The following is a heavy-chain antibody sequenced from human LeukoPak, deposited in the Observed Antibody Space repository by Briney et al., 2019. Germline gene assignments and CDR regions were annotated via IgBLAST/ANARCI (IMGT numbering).Heavy chain of an antibody. Sequence: GGSLRLSCAASGFTFSSYAMSWVRQAPGKGLEWVSAISGSGGSTYYADSVKGRFTISRDNSKNTLYLQMSSLRAEDTAVYYCAKDWSPVGATTFDYWGQGTLVTVSS. CDR2: ISGSGGST. J-gene: IGHJ4*02. CDR3: AKDWSPVGATTFDY. V-gene: IGHV3-23*01. CDR1: GFTFSSYA. D-gene: IGHD1-26*01.